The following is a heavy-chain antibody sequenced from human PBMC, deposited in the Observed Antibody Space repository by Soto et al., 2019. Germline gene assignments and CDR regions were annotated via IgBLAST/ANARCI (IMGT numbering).Heavy chain of an antibody. CDR3: ARRSLDYYDSSGPLFDAFDI. CDR1: GGTFSSYA. V-gene: IGHV1-69*13. CDR2: IIPIFGTA. D-gene: IGHD3-22*01. Sequence: SVKVSCKASGGTFSSYAISWVRQAPGQGLEWMGGIIPIFGTANYAQKFQGRVTITADESTSTAYMELSSLRSEDTAVYYCARRSLDYYDSSGPLFDAFDIWGQGTMVTVS. J-gene: IGHJ3*02.